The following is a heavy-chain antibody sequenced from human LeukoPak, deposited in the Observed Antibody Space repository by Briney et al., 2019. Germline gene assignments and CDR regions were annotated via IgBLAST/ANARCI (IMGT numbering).Heavy chain of an antibody. CDR3: AREVRVGIAEPANKAFDI. CDR2: INPNSGGT. Sequence: GASVKVSCKASGYTFTGYYMHWVRQAPGQGLEWMGWINPNSGGTNYAQKFQGRVTMTRDTSISTAYMELSRLRPVDTAVYYCAREVRVGIAEPANKAFDIWGQGTMVTVSS. V-gene: IGHV1-2*02. D-gene: IGHD6-13*01. CDR1: GYTFTGYY. J-gene: IGHJ3*02.